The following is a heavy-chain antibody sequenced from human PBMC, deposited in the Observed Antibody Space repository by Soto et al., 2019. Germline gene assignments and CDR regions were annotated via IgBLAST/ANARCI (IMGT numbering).Heavy chain of an antibody. V-gene: IGHV3-66*01. CDR2: FYTGCST. CDR1: GFTVSSNY. Sequence: EVQLVESGGGLVQPGGSLRLSCAVSGFTVSSNYMSWVRQAPGKGLEWVSIFYTGCSTYYSDSVKGRFTISRDNSKNTLYLQMNSLREEDTAVYYCVSYDFWSGYSDYWGQGTRVTVSS. J-gene: IGHJ4*02. CDR3: VSYDFWSGYSDY. D-gene: IGHD3-3*01.